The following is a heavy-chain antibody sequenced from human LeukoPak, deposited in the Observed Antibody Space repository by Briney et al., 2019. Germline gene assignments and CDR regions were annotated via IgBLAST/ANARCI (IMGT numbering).Heavy chain of an antibody. CDR2: IHSSGST. V-gene: IGHV4-59*11. CDR3: ARDAGDTDWYNFDF. Sequence: SETLSLTCTVSGGSLSGHFWSWFRRPPGKGLENIGYIHSSGSTNYNPSYKSRVTVSLEMSKNQFSLSLSSVTAADTAVYYCARDAGDTDWYNFDFWGQGILVTVSS. D-gene: IGHD3-9*01. CDR1: GGSLSGHF. J-gene: IGHJ4*02.